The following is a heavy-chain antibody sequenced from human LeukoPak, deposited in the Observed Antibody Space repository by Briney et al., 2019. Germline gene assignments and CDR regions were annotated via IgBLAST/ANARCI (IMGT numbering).Heavy chain of an antibody. J-gene: IGHJ4*02. CDR1: GGSFSGYY. CDR3: ARHGSYCFDS. CDR2: IYHSGGA. D-gene: IGHD3-10*01. V-gene: IGHV4-34*01. Sequence: PSETLSLTCAVYGGSFSGYYWSWIRQPPGKGLEWIGQIYHSGGANYNPSLRSRVTISIDTSKNQLSLRLSSVTAADTAVYYCARHGSYCFDSWGQGTLVTVSS.